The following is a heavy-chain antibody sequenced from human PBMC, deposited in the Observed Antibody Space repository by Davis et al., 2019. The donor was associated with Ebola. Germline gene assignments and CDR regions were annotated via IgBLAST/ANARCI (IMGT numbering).Heavy chain of an antibody. J-gene: IGHJ6*02. CDR1: GYSFTDDG. CDR3: ARCFWAAAGPYYGMDV. CDR2: ISAYNGNT. Sequence: ASVKVSCKASGYSFTDDGISWVRQAPGQGLEWMGWISAYNGNTNYAQKLQGRVTMTTDTSTSTAYMELRSLRSDDTAVYYCARCFWAAAGPYYGMDVWGQGTTVTVSS. V-gene: IGHV1-18*01. D-gene: IGHD6-13*01.